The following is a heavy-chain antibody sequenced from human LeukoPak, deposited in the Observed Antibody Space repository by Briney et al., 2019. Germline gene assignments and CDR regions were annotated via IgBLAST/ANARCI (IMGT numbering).Heavy chain of an antibody. Sequence: GGSLRLSCAASGFTFSSYEMNWVRQGPGKGLEWVSYISSSGSTIYYADSVKGRFTISRDNAKNSLYLQVNSLRAEDTAVYYCATEGYRDSYWGQGTLVTVSS. CDR2: ISSSGSTI. CDR3: ATEGYRDSY. CDR1: GFTFSSYE. D-gene: IGHD6-13*01. V-gene: IGHV3-48*03. J-gene: IGHJ4*02.